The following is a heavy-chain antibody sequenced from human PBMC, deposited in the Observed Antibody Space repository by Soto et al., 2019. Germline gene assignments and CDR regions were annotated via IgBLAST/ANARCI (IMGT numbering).Heavy chain of an antibody. CDR2: ISYDGSNK. V-gene: IGHV3-30-3*01. D-gene: IGHD5-12*01. CDR1: GFTFSSYA. CDR3: ARDHGADSGYDYTFDY. J-gene: IGHJ4*02. Sequence: GGSLRLSCAASGFTFSSYAMHWVRQAPGKGLEWVAVISYDGSNKYYADSVKGRFTISRDNSKNTLYLQMNSLRAEDTAVYYCARDHGADSGYDYTFDYWGQGTLVTVSS.